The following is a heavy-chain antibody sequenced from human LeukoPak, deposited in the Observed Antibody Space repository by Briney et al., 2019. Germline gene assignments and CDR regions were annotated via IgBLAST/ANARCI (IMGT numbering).Heavy chain of an antibody. V-gene: IGHV1-8*03. CDR2: MNPNSGNT. J-gene: IGHJ4*02. Sequence: ASVKVSCKASGYTFTSYDINWVRQATGQGLEWMGWMNPNSGNTGYAQKFQGRVTITRNTSISTAYMELSSLRSEDTAVYYCATTFDYSYYFDYWGQGTLVTVSS. D-gene: IGHD3-9*01. CDR3: ATTFDYSYYFDY. CDR1: GYTFTSYD.